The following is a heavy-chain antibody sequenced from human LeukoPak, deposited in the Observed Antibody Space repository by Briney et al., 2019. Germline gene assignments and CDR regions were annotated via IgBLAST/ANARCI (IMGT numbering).Heavy chain of an antibody. J-gene: IGHJ4*02. CDR2: IHYSGIT. D-gene: IGHD3-22*01. V-gene: IGHV4-31*03. CDR3: ANYDSSGYYTFAF. Sequence: SQTLSLTCTVSGGSISSGGYYWSWIRQHPGEGLEWIGYIHYSGITYYNPSLKSRVTISVATSKNQFSLKLTSVTAADMAVYYCANYDSSGYYTFAFWGQGTLVTVSS. CDR1: GGSISSGGYY.